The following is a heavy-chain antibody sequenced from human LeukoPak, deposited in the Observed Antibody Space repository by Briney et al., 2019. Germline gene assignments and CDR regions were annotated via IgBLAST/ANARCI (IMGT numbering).Heavy chain of an antibody. CDR2: ISGSGGST. J-gene: IGHJ6*03. Sequence: GGSLRLSCAASGFTFSSDAMSWVRQAPGKGLEWVSGISGSGGSTYYADSVKGRFTISRDNSKNTLYLQMNSLRAEDTAVYYCARVKDNDYVWGRYYGPYYYMDVWGKGTTVTVSS. D-gene: IGHD3-16*01. CDR1: GFTFSSDA. CDR3: ARVKDNDYVWGRYYGPYYYMDV. V-gene: IGHV3-23*01.